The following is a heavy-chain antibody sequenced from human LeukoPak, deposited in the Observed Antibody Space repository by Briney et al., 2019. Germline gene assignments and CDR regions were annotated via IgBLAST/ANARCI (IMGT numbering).Heavy chain of an antibody. CDR1: GFTFSSYG. CDR3: ARDRRGGMTTERGFDS. Sequence: GGSLRLSCASSGFTFSSYGIHCVRQAPGKGLEWVALIWYDGSNKYYEDSVKGRFTISRDNSKNTLYLQMNSLRVEDTAVYYCARDRRGGMTTERGFDSWGQGTLVTVSS. CDR2: IWYDGSNK. D-gene: IGHD4-17*01. J-gene: IGHJ4*02. V-gene: IGHV3-33*01.